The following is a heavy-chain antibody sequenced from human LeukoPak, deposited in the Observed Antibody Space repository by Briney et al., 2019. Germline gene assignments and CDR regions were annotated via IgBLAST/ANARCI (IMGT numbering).Heavy chain of an antibody. CDR2: IYHSGST. CDR3: ARRQWLVSDLDY. Sequence: SETLSLTCAVYGGSFSGYYWGWIRQPPGKGLEWIGSIYHSGSTYYNPSLKSRVTISVDTSKNQFSLKLSSLTAADTAVYYCARRQWLVSDLDYWGQGTLVTVSP. CDR1: GGSFSGYY. D-gene: IGHD6-19*01. V-gene: IGHV4-34*01. J-gene: IGHJ4*02.